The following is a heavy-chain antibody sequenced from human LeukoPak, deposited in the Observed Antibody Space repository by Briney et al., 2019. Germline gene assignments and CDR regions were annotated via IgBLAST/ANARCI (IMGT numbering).Heavy chain of an antibody. CDR1: GYSFTSYW. CDR3: ARRLGYYDSSGYFPEYYGMDV. Sequence: GESLKISCKGSGYSFTSYWIGWVRQMPGKGLEWMGIIYPGDSDTRYGPSFQGQVTISADKSISTAYLQWSSLKASDTAMYYCARRLGYYDSSGYFPEYYGMDVWGQGTTVTVSS. J-gene: IGHJ6*02. CDR2: IYPGDSDT. V-gene: IGHV5-51*01. D-gene: IGHD3-22*01.